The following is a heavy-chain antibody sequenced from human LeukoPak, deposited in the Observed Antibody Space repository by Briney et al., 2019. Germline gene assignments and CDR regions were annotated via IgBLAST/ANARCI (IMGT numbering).Heavy chain of an antibody. CDR2: ISPSGGIT. V-gene: IGHV3-23*01. J-gene: IGHJ4*02. CDR1: GFTFNSHA. Sequence: GGSLRLSCAASGFTFNSHAMNWVRQAPGKGLEWVSVISPSGGITYYAESVKGRFTVSRDNSKNTLFLQMNSLRVEDTAVYYCAKDERRKPYYYDPRGCSFDSWGQGTLVTVSS. D-gene: IGHD3-22*01. CDR3: AKDERRKPYYYDPRGCSFDS.